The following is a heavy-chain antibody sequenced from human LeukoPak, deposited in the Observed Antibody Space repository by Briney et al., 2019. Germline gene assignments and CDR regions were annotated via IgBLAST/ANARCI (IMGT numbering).Heavy chain of an antibody. CDR1: GGSISSGSHY. CDR2: IYYSGST. D-gene: IGHD1-26*01. J-gene: IGHJ4*02. Sequence: PSETLSLTCTVSGGSISSGSHYWGWIRQPPGKGLEWIGSIYYSGSTYYNPSLKSRVTISMDTSKNQFSLKLSSVTAADTAVYYCARISGAVFGYWGQGTLVTVSS. CDR3: ARISGAVFGY. V-gene: IGHV4-39*07.